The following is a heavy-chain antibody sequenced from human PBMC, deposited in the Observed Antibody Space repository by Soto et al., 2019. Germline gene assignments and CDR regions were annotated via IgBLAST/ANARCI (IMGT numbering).Heavy chain of an antibody. V-gene: IGHV3-33*01. D-gene: IGHD3-10*01. J-gene: IGHJ4*02. Sequence: QVQLVESGGGVVQPGRSLRLSCAASGFTFSSYGMHWVRQAPGKGLEWVAVIWYDGSNKYYADSVKGRFTISRDNSKNTLYLQMNSLRAEDTAVYYCARGGRFGELLPYFDYWGQGTLVTVSS. CDR2: IWYDGSNK. CDR3: ARGGRFGELLPYFDY. CDR1: GFTFSSYG.